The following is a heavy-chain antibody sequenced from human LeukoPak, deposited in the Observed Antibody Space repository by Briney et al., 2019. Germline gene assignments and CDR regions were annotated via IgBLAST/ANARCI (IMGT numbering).Heavy chain of an antibody. J-gene: IGHJ4*02. D-gene: IGHD3-3*01. CDR2: IYHSGST. V-gene: IGHV4-38-2*02. Sequence: SETLSLTCTVSGYSISSGYYWGWIRQPPGKGLEWIGSIYHSGSTYYNPSLKSRVTISVDTSKNQFSLKLSSVTAADTAVYYCARGRYDFWSGYWTDYWGQGTLVTVSS. CDR1: GYSISSGYY. CDR3: ARGRYDFWSGYWTDY.